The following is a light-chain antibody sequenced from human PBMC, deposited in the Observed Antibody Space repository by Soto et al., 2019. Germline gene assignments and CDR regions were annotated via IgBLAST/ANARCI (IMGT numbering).Light chain of an antibody. V-gene: IGLV2-23*01. CDR3: SSYAHTNTLV. J-gene: IGLJ2*01. CDR1: SNDVGTYNL. Sequence: QSALTQPASVSGSAGQSITISCTGTSNDVGTYNLVSWYQQHPGKAPQLLIYERSKRPSGVSNRFSGSKSGNTASLTITGLQADDEADYYCSSYAHTNTLVFGGGTKLTVL. CDR2: ERS.